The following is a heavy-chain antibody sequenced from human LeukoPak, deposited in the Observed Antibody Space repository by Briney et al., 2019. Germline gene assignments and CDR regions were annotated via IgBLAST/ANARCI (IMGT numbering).Heavy chain of an antibody. CDR2: IWYNGSKN. CDR3: ARAPYTTGRSFYFDS. V-gene: IGHV3-33*01. Sequence: GRSLRLSCAASGFTFRNYGMHWVRQAPGKGLEWVAIIWYNGSKNYYVDSVKGRFSISRDNFNNTLYLHMNSLRAEDAALYYCARAPYTTGRSFYFDSWGQGTLVTVSS. CDR1: GFTFRNYG. J-gene: IGHJ4*02. D-gene: IGHD2-2*02.